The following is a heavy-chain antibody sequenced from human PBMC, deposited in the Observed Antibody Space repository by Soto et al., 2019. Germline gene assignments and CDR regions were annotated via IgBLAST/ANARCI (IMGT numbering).Heavy chain of an antibody. CDR2: INHSGST. J-gene: IGHJ4*01. CDR1: GGSFSGYY. CDR3: ARVDLGSGSFAIFDY. Sequence: PSETLSLTCAVYGGSFSGYYWTWIRQPPGTGLEWIGEINHSGSTNYNPSLKSRVTISVDTSKNQFSLKLSSVTAADTAIYFCARVDLGSGSFAIFDYWGHGNLVT. D-gene: IGHD1-26*01. V-gene: IGHV4-34*01.